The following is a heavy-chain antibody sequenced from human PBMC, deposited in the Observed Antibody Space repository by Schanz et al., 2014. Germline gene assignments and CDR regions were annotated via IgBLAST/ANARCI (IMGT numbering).Heavy chain of an antibody. J-gene: IGHJ4*02. CDR2: MNPNSGDT. V-gene: IGHV1-8*02. Sequence: QVQLVQSGAEVKKPGASVKVSCKASGYTFIDYYMHWVRQATGQGLEWMGWMNPNSGDTGFIQKFQGRISMTRSTSISTAYMELSGLRSEDTAVYYCARGWGYDALTGYVFWGQGTLVTVSS. CDR1: GYTFIDYY. D-gene: IGHD3-9*01. CDR3: ARGWGYDALTGYVF.